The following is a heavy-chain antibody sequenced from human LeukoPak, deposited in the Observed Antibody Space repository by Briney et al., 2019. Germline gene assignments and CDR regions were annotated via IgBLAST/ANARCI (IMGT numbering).Heavy chain of an antibody. CDR2: INPNSGGT. CDR1: GYTFTGYY. V-gene: IGHV1-2*02. CDR3: ARALGGLRYFDWLSPPYFDY. J-gene: IGHJ4*02. D-gene: IGHD3-9*01. Sequence: GASVKVSCKASGYTFTGYYMHWVRQAPGQGLEWMGWINPNSGGTNYAQKFQGRVTMTRDTSISTAYMELSRLRSDDTAVYYCARALGGLRYFDWLSPPYFDYWGQGTLVTVSS.